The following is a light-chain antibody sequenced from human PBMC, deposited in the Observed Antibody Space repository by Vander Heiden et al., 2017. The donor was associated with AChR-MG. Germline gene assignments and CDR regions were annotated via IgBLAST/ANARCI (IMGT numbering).Light chain of an antibody. J-gene: IGKJ3*01. CDR2: AAS. V-gene: IGKV1-33*01. Sequence: DIQMTQSPSSLSASVGDRVTITCQARHDINNYLNWYQQKPGRAPELLIYAASHLKTGVPSRFSGGGYGTHFTFAISSRQPEDVAAYYCQQADNLPPFTFGHGTRVDI. CDR1: HDINNY. CDR3: QQADNLPPFT.